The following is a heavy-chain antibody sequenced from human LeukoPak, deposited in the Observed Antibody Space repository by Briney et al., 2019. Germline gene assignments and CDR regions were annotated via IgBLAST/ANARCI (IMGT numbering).Heavy chain of an antibody. D-gene: IGHD1-26*01. V-gene: IGHV4-59*01. CDR2: IYYSGST. CDR1: GGSFSGYY. J-gene: IGHJ4*02. CDR3: ARVGGSYYVDPYYFDY. Sequence: SETLSLTCAVYGGSFSGYYWSWIRQPPGKGLEWIGYIYYSGSTNYNPSLKSRVTISVDTSKNQFSLKLSSVTAADTAVYYCARVGGSYYVDPYYFDYWGQGTLVTVSS.